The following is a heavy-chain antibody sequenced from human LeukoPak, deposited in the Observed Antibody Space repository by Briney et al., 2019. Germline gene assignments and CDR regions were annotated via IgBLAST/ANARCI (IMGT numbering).Heavy chain of an antibody. CDR3: ASSGAYGDYVGY. CDR1: GGSISSYY. Sequence: SETLSLTCTVSGGSISSYYWSWIRQPAGKGLEWIGRIYTSGSTNYNPSLKSRVTMSVDTSKDQFSLKLSSVTAADTAVYYCASSGAYGDYVGYWGQGTLVTVSS. D-gene: IGHD4-17*01. CDR2: IYTSGST. J-gene: IGHJ4*02. V-gene: IGHV4-4*07.